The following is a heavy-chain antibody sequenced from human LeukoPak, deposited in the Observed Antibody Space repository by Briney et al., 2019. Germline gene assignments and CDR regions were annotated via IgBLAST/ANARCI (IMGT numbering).Heavy chain of an antibody. CDR1: GDSVSSNSAA. J-gene: IGHJ4*02. D-gene: IGHD6-19*01. CDR2: TYYRSKWYN. Sequence: SQTLSLTRAISGDSVSSNSAAWSWIRQSPSRGLEWLGRTYYRSKWYNDYAVSVKSRITINPDTSKNQFSLQLNSVTPEDTAVYYCASLGDSSGWSRRSERFDYWGQGTLVTVSS. V-gene: IGHV6-1*01. CDR3: ASLGDSSGWSRRSERFDY.